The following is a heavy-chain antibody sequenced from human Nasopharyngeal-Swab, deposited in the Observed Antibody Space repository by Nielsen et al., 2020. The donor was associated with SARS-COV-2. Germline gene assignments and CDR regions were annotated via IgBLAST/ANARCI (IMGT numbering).Heavy chain of an antibody. CDR2: ISSSSSYI. CDR3: ARLDGYNYCFDY. V-gene: IGHV3-21*04. CDR1: GFTFSSYS. D-gene: IGHD5-24*01. J-gene: IGHJ4*02. Sequence: GGSLRLSCAASGFTFSSYSMNWVRQAPGKGLEWVSSISSSSSYIYYADSVKGRFTISRDNAKNSLYLQMNSLRSEDTAVYYCARLDGYNYCFDYWGQGTLVTVSS.